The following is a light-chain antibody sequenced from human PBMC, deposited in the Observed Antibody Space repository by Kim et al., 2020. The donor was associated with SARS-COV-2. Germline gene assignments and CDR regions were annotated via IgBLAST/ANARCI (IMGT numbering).Light chain of an antibody. V-gene: IGLV3-1*01. CDR2: QDS. CDR3: QAWDSSTGV. J-gene: IGLJ2*01. Sequence: VSPGQTASITCSGDTLGDKYACWYQQKPGQSPVLVIYQDSKRPSGIPERFSGSNSGNTATLTISGTQAMDEADYYCQAWDSSTGVFGGGTQLTVL. CDR1: TLGDKY.